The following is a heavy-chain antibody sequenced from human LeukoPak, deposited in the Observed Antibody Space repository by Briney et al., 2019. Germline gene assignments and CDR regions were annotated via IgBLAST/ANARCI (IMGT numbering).Heavy chain of an antibody. V-gene: IGHV4-39*01. CDR3: ARHQSYYYDYYMDV. J-gene: IGHJ6*03. CDR2: IYYSGNT. CDR1: GGSIFSSNSY. Sequence: SETLSLTCTVSGGSIFSSNSYWGWIRQPPGKGLEWIGSIYYSGNTYYNASLKSRVTISVDTSKNQFSLKLTSVTAADTAVYYCARHQSYYYDYYMDVWGKGTTVTISS.